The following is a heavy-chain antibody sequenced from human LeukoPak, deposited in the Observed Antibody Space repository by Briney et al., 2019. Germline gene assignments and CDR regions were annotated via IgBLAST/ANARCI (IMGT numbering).Heavy chain of an antibody. V-gene: IGHV1-2*02. CDR2: INPNSGGT. J-gene: IGHJ5*02. Sequence: ASVKVSCKASGYTFTGYYMLWVRQAPGQGLEWMGWINPNSGGTNYAQKFQGRVTMTRDTSISTAYMELSRLRSDDTAVYYCARDFIQEYYYDSSGCSSNWFDPWGQGTLVTVSS. D-gene: IGHD3-22*01. CDR1: GYTFTGYY. CDR3: ARDFIQEYYYDSSGCSSNWFDP.